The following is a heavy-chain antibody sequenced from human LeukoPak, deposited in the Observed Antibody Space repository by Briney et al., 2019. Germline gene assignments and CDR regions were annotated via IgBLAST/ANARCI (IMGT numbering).Heavy chain of an antibody. J-gene: IGHJ4*02. Sequence: GGSLRLSCAVSGFTFSSYSMNWVRHAPGKGMELDSYISSSSSTIYYADSVKGRFTISRDNAKNSLYLQMNSLRAEDTAVYYCARVSGRGYGEIFDYRGQGTLVTVSS. CDR2: ISSSSSTI. D-gene: IGHD5-18*01. V-gene: IGHV3-48*01. CDR1: GFTFSSYS. CDR3: ARVSGRGYGEIFDY.